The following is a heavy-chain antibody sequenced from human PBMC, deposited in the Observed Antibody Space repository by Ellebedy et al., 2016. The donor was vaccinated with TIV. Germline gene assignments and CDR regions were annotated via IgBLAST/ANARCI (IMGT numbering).Heavy chain of an antibody. Sequence: GESLKISCAASGFPVSNHYMSWVRQAPGKGLEWVSLIYSGGSTYYDDSVKGRFTISRDNSKNTLYLQMNSLRAEDTALYYCASRTRGDYPYFDYWGQGTLVTVSS. V-gene: IGHV3-53*01. CDR1: GFPVSNHY. D-gene: IGHD4-17*01. CDR3: ASRTRGDYPYFDY. CDR2: IYSGGST. J-gene: IGHJ4*02.